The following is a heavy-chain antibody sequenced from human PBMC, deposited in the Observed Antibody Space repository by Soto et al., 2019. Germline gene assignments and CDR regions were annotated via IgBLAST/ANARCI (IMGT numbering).Heavy chain of an antibody. CDR3: ARGRSTERHVDY. CDR2: IYNTGST. Sequence: SETLSLTCTVSGGSTNSAGYYWTWVRQLPGKGLEWMGFIYNTGSTHYNPSLKSRLTISVDTSKNQFSLSLRSVTAADTAVYFCARGRSTERHVDYWCQGTLVTVSS. CDR1: GGSTNSAGYY. J-gene: IGHJ4*02. D-gene: IGHD4-4*01. V-gene: IGHV4-31*03.